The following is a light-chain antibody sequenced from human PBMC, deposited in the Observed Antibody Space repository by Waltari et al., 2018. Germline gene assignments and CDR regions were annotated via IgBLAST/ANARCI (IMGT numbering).Light chain of an antibody. V-gene: IGKV1-39*01. J-gene: IGKJ4*01. Sequence: DIQITQSPSSLSASVGDRVTITCRASETIRIYLNWYQQKQGKAPKLFINTASRIQSGVPSRFSGSGSATDFTLTISTLQHEDFATYYCQQSYSIPLTSGGGTKVEIK. CDR3: QQSYSIPLT. CDR2: TAS. CDR1: ETIRIY.